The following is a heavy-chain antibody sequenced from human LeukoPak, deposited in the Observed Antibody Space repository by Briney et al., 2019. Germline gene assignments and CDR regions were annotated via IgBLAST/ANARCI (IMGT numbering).Heavy chain of an antibody. J-gene: IGHJ5*02. CDR1: GYTFTGYY. CDR2: INPNSGGT. D-gene: IGHD2-2*01. CDR3: ARVRYCSSASCYQRPYNWFDP. V-gene: IGHV1-2*02. Sequence: PRASVKVSCKASGYTFTGYYMHWVRHAPGQGLEWMGWINPNSGGTNYAQKLQGRVTMTRDTSISTAYMELSSLRSDDTAVCYCARVRYCSSASCYQRPYNWFDPWGQGTLVTVSS.